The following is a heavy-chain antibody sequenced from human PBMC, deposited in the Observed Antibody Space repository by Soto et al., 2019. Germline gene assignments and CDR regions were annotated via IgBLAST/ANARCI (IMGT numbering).Heavy chain of an antibody. CDR1: GGTLSSLG. J-gene: IGHJ4*02. D-gene: IGHD5-12*01. CDR3: ATRGTQGRWLECADY. Sequence: QVQLVQSGAEVKRPGSSVKVSCEASGGTLSSLGFTWVRQAPGQGLEWMGGIIPISGRTTFAPKFLGRVTITADESTRTTYMELTALTSDDTAIYYCATRGTQGRWLECADYWGQGTLVTVSS. V-gene: IGHV1-69*01. CDR2: IIPISGRT.